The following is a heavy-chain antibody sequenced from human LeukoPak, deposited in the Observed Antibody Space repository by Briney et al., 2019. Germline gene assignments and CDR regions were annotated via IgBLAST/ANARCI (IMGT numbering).Heavy chain of an antibody. CDR1: GFTFDDYA. CDR3: ARRVGATTFDY. CDR2: ISWNSGSI. J-gene: IGHJ4*02. V-gene: IGHV3-9*01. D-gene: IGHD1-26*01. Sequence: GRSLRLSRAASGFTFDDYAMHWVRQAPGKGLEWVSGISWNSGSIGYADSVKGRFTISRDNAKNSLYLQMNSLRAEDTALYYCARRVGATTFDYWGQGTLVTVSS.